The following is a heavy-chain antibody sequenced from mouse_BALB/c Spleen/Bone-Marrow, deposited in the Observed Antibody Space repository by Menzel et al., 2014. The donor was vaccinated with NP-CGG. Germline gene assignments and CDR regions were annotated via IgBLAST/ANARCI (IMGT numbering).Heavy chain of an antibody. J-gene: IGHJ2*01. CDR1: GFNIKDTY. CDR3: ARTDY. V-gene: IGHV14-3*02. CDR2: IDPAHGNT. Sequence: VQLQQSGAELVKPGASVKLSCTGSGFNIKDTYMHWVKQRPEQGLEWIGRIDPAHGNTKYDPKFQGKATITADTSSDTGQLQLSSRTSEDTCVYYCARTDYWGQGTTLTVSS.